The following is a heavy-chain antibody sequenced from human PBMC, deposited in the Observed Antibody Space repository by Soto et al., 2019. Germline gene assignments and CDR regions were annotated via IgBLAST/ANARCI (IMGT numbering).Heavy chain of an antibody. D-gene: IGHD6-25*01. Sequence: SETLSLTCAVYGGSFSGYYWSWIRQPPGKGLEWIGEINHSGSTNYNPSLKSRVTISVDTSKNQFSLKLSSVTAADTAVYYCARGALMNSGFFDPWGQGTLVTVSS. J-gene: IGHJ5*02. CDR2: INHSGST. CDR1: GGSFSGYY. CDR3: ARGALMNSGFFDP. V-gene: IGHV4-34*01.